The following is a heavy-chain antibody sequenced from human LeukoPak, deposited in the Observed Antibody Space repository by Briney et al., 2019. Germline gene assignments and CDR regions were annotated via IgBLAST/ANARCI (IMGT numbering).Heavy chain of an antibody. CDR2: ISASNGNT. CDR1: GYTVINFR. J-gene: IGHJ4*02. CDR3: ARDTGPAHYYDTAGYY. Sequence: SVTVSCKAAGYTVINFRLSWAQHSPHQGLEWMESISASNGNTKYAQNLQGRITMTTDTSSSIAYMELRSLRSDDTAVYYCARDTGPAHYYDTAGYYWGQGTPVTVSS. D-gene: IGHD3-22*01. V-gene: IGHV1-18*01.